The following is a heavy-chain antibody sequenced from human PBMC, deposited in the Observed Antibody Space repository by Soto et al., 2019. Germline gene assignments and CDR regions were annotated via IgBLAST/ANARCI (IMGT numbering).Heavy chain of an antibody. J-gene: IGHJ6*02. Sequence: SETLSLTCTVSGGSISSYYWSWIRQPPGKGLEWIGYIYYSGSTNYNPSLKSRVTISVDTSKNQFSLKLSSVTAADTAVYYCARGSPRHYGMDVWGQGTTVTVSS. CDR2: IYYSGST. V-gene: IGHV4-59*01. CDR3: ARGSPRHYGMDV. CDR1: GGSISSYY.